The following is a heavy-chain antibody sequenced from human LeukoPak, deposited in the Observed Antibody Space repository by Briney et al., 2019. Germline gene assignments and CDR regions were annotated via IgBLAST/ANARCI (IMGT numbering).Heavy chain of an antibody. Sequence: PGESLRLSCAASGFTFSSYAMSWVRQAPGRGLEWVSAISGSGGSTYYADSVKGRFTISRDNSKNTLYLQMNSLRAEDTAVYYCAKGYCSSTSCYMYYFDYWGQGTLVTVSS. V-gene: IGHV3-23*01. J-gene: IGHJ4*02. CDR2: ISGSGGST. D-gene: IGHD2-2*01. CDR3: AKGYCSSTSCYMYYFDY. CDR1: GFTFSSYA.